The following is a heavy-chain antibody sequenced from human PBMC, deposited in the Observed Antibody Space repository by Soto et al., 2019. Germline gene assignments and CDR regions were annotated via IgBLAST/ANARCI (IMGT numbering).Heavy chain of an antibody. CDR2: IRSKANSYAT. CDR1: GFTFSGSA. D-gene: IGHD6-13*01. Sequence: GGSLRLSCAASGFTFSGSAMHWVRQASGKGLEWVGRIRSKANSYATAYAASVKGRFTISRDDSKNTAYLQMNSLKTEDTAVYYCARGFILGGAAGLIDYWGQGTLVTVSS. J-gene: IGHJ4*02. V-gene: IGHV3-73*01. CDR3: ARGFILGGAAGLIDY.